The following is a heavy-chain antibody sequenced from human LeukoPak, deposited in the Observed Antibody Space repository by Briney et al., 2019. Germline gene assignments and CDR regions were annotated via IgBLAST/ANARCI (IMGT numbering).Heavy chain of an antibody. D-gene: IGHD6-25*01. J-gene: IGHJ6*02. CDR2: IYYSGST. Sequence: SETLSLTCTVSGGSISSYYWSWIRQPPGKGLEWIGYIYYSGSTNYNPSLKSRVTISVDTSKNQFSLKLSSVTAADTAVYYRARVPDARGYGHGMDVWGQGTTVTVSS. CDR1: GGSISSYY. CDR3: ARVPDARGYGHGMDV. V-gene: IGHV4-59*01.